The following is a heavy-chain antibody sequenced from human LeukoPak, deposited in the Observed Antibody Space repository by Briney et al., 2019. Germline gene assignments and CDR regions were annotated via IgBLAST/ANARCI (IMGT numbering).Heavy chain of an antibody. Sequence: GGSLRLSCAASGLTFSSYAMSWVRQAPGKGLEWVPCISGSGRGGNTYYADSVKGRFTISRDDSKNTLYLQVNRLRAEDTAVYYSANPARTDAFDLWGQGTMITVSS. D-gene: IGHD1-14*01. CDR2: ISGSGRGGNT. J-gene: IGHJ3*01. V-gene: IGHV3-23*01. CDR1: GLTFSSYA. CDR3: ANPARTDAFDL.